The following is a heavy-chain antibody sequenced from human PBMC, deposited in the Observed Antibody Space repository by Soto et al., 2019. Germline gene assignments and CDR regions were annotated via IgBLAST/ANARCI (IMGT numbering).Heavy chain of an antibody. CDR2: IHLAGST. CDR1: GGSFSGYY. CDR3: ARRVVSAALGL. D-gene: IGHD2-2*01. Sequence: QVQLQQWGAGLLKPSETLSLTCAVYGGSFSGYYWSWIRQPPGKGLEWIGEIHLAGSTKYNPSLKGRVTISLDTSKNQFSLKLTSVTAADTAVYYCARRVVSAALGLWGRGTLVTVSS. J-gene: IGHJ2*01. V-gene: IGHV4-34*01.